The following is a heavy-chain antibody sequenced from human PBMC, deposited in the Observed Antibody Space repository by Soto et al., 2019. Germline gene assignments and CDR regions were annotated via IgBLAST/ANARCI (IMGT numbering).Heavy chain of an antibody. Sequence: MQMVESGGGSVQPGGSLRLSCAASGFPFSHYWMHWVRQTPGKGLVWVSRINPAGTITNYADSVEGRFTISRDNADTALFLQMNSLSAEATAIYYCTSDTFGLRDTWGQGTLVTVSS. CDR2: INPAGTIT. CDR3: TSDTFGLRDT. J-gene: IGHJ5*02. V-gene: IGHV3-74*01. CDR1: GFPFSHYW. D-gene: IGHD3-16*01.